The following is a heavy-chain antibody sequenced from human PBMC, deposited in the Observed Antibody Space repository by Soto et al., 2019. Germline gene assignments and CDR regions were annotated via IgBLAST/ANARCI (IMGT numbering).Heavy chain of an antibody. CDR3: ARKSSSSSWFDP. Sequence: QVQLVQSGAEVKKPGASVKVSCKASGYTFFTYGITWVRQAPGQGLEWMGLISTYDGNTDYAQKLQGRVTMTTDTSTRTAYMELRSLRSDDTAVYYCARKSSSSSWFDPWGQGTLVTVSS. CDR2: ISTYDGNT. D-gene: IGHD6-6*01. J-gene: IGHJ5*02. V-gene: IGHV1-18*01. CDR1: GYTFFTYG.